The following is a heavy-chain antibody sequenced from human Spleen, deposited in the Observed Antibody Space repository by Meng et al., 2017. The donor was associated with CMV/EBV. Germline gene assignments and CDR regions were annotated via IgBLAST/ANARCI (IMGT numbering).Heavy chain of an antibody. CDR2: INHSGST. CDR3: ARGRKYQLLSRPYYYYGMDV. CDR1: FSGYY. J-gene: IGHJ6*02. D-gene: IGHD2-2*01. Sequence: FSGYYWSWIRQPPGKGLEWIGEINHSGSTNYNPSLKSRVTISVDTSKNQFSLKLSSVTAADTAVYYCARGRKYQLLSRPYYYYGMDVWGQGTTVTVSS. V-gene: IGHV4-34*01.